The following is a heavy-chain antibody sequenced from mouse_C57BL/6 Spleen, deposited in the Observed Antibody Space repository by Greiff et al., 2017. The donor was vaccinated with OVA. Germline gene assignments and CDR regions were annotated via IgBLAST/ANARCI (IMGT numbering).Heavy chain of an antibody. CDR1: GYTFTSYW. CDR3: ARDYTY. J-gene: IGHJ4*01. V-gene: IGHV1-50*01. Sequence: QVQLQQPGAELVKPGASVKLSCKASGYTFTSYWMQWVKQRPGQGLEWIGEIDPSDSYTNYNQKFKGKATLTVDTSSSTAYMQLSSLTSEDSAVYYCARDYTYWGQGTSVTVSS. CDR2: IDPSDSYT. D-gene: IGHD2-12*01.